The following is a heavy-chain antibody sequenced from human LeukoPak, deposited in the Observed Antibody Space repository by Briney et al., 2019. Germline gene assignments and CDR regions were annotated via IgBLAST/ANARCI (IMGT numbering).Heavy chain of an antibody. CDR2: ISWNSGSI. V-gene: IGHV3-9*03. Sequence: GGSLRLSCAASGFTFDDYAMHWVRQAPGKGLECVSGISWNSGSIGYADSVKGRFTISRDNAKNSLYLQMNSLRAEDMALYYCAKGHTYYYDSSGYYDYWGQGTLVTVSS. D-gene: IGHD3-22*01. CDR1: GFTFDDYA. CDR3: AKGHTYYYDSSGYYDY. J-gene: IGHJ4*02.